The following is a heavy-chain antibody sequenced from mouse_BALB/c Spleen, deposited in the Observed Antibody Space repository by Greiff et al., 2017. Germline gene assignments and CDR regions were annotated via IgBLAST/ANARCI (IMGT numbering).Heavy chain of an antibody. CDR3: ARRDWDQFAY. J-gene: IGHJ3*01. Sequence: DVQLQESGPGLVKPSQSLSLTCTVTGYSITSDYAWNWIRQFPGNKLEWMGYISYSGSTSYNPSLKSRISITRDTSKNQFFLQLNSVTTEDTATYYCARRDWDQFAYWGQGTLVTVSA. CDR1: GYSITSDYA. V-gene: IGHV3-2*02. D-gene: IGHD4-1*01. CDR2: ISYSGST.